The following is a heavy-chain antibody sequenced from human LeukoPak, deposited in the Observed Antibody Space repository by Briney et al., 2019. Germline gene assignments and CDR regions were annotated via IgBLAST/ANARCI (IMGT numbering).Heavy chain of an antibody. D-gene: IGHD6-25*01. CDR1: GFTFTNYW. CDR3: ARGAPAAGRVDY. V-gene: IGHV3-7*01. CDR2: IEYNGGAK. J-gene: IGHJ4*02. Sequence: PGGSLRLSCVASGFTFTNYWMSWVRQAPGKGLEWVANIEYNGGAKDYADSVKGRFSISRDNAKNSLYLQLDGLRNEDTALYYCARGAPAAGRVDYWGQGTLVTVSS.